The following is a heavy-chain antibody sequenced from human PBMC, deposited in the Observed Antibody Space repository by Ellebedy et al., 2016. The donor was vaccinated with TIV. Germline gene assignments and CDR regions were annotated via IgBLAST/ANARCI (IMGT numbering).Heavy chain of an antibody. Sequence: MPSETLSLTCTVSGGSVTSSNYYWSWIRQPPGKRLEWIGHIYYSGNTNFSPALKSRVTISVDTSKNQVSLKFNSVTAADTAVYYCARENYDILTGGIDCWGQGTPVTVSS. D-gene: IGHD3-9*01. CDR3: ARENYDILTGGIDC. CDR2: IYYSGNT. CDR1: GGSVTSSNYY. V-gene: IGHV4-61*01. J-gene: IGHJ4*02.